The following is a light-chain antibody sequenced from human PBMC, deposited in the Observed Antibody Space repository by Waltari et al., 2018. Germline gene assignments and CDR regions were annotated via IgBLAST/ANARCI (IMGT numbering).Light chain of an antibody. V-gene: IGKV3-11*01. CDR3: QQGTTWL. CDR1: QSIGTY. Sequence: EIILTQSPVTLSLSPGDRATLSCRATQSIGTYLAWYQQKTGQAPRLLIYAASNRATGIPARFSGSVSGTDFTLTISSLEPEDFAVYHCQQGTTWLFGPGTKVEIK. J-gene: IGKJ3*01. CDR2: AAS.